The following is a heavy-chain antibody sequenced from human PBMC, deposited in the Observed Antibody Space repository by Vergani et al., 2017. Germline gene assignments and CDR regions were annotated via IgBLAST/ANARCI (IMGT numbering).Heavy chain of an antibody. CDR2: IKSKTDGGTT. CDR3: AKDSSAYYFDY. J-gene: IGHJ4*02. Sequence: EVQLVESGGGLVKPGGSLRLSCAASGFTFSNAWMSWVRQAPGKGLEWVGRIKSKTDGGTTDYAAPVKGRFTISRDDSKNTLYLQMNSLKTEDTAVYYCAKDSSAYYFDYWGQGTLVTVSS. V-gene: IGHV3-15*01. CDR1: GFTFSNAW. D-gene: IGHD6-19*01.